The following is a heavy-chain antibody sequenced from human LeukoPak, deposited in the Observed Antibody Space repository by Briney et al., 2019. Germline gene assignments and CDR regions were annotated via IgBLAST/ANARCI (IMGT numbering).Heavy chain of an antibody. V-gene: IGHV3-23*01. CDR3: AKYPEYYYGSSGYSGY. Sequence: GGSLRLSCAASGCTFSSYAMSWVRQAPGKGLEWVSPISGSGGSTYYADSVKGRFTISRDNSKNTLYLQMNSLRAEDTAVYYCAKYPEYYYGSSGYSGYWGQGTLVTVSS. D-gene: IGHD3-22*01. CDR2: ISGSGGST. CDR1: GCTFSSYA. J-gene: IGHJ4*02.